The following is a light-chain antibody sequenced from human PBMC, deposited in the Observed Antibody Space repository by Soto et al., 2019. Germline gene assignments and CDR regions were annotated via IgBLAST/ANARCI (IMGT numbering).Light chain of an antibody. CDR3: QQYVTSPFT. CDR1: QSVSSSY. V-gene: IGKV3-20*01. Sequence: EIVLTQSPGTLPLSPGERATLSCRASQSVSSSYLAWYQQKAGQAPRLLIYGASSRATGIPIRLSGSGSGTDFTFTISRLEPEDFAVYYCQQYVTSPFTFGPGTQVDI. CDR2: GAS. J-gene: IGKJ3*01.